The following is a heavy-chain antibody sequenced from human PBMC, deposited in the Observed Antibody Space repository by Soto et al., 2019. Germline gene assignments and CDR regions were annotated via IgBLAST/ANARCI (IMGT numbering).Heavy chain of an antibody. J-gene: IGHJ6*02. CDR3: AREGSGYAVTPPRYYYYYGMDV. V-gene: IGHV3-21*01. Sequence: GGSLRLSCAASGFTFSSYSMNWVRQAPGKGLEWVSSISRNSDYIYYSDSVKGRFIISRDNARTSLYLHMNSLRAEDTAVYYCAREGSGYAVTPPRYYYYYGMDVWGQGTTVTVSS. D-gene: IGHD5-12*01. CDR2: ISRNSDYI. CDR1: GFTFSSYS.